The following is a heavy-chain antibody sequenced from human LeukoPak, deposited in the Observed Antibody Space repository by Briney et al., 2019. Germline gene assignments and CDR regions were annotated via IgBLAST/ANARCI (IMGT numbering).Heavy chain of an antibody. V-gene: IGHV3-23*01. CDR2: ISSSGGTT. D-gene: IGHD4-17*01. Sequence: GGSLRLSCAASGFTFSTYAVNWVRQAPGKGLEWVSAISSSGGTTYYADSVRGRFTISRDNTKNSLYLQMNSLRAEDTAVYYCTRDDTVTTRVGFIDWGQGTLVTVSS. CDR3: TRDDTVTTRVGFID. CDR1: GFTFSTYA. J-gene: IGHJ4*02.